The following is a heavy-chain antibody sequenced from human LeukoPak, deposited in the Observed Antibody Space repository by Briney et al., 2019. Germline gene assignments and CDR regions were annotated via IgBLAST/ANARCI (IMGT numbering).Heavy chain of an antibody. J-gene: IGHJ4*02. V-gene: IGHV4-34*01. CDR3: ARAAAGIDY. Sequence: RTSETLSLTCAVHGGSFSGYYWSWIRQPPGKGLEWIGEINHSGSTNYNPSLKSRVTISVDTSKNQFSLKLSSVTAADTAVYYCARAAAGIDYWGQGTLVTVSS. D-gene: IGHD6-13*01. CDR2: INHSGST. CDR1: GGSFSGYY.